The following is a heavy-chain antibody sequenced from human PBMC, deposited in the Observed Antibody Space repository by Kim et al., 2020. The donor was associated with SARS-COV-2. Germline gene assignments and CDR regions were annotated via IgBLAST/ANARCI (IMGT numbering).Heavy chain of an antibody. D-gene: IGHD1-26*01. J-gene: IGHJ4*02. V-gene: IGHV3-30*04. CDR2: ISKDGSYE. CDR1: GFTFSSHA. Sequence: GGSLRLSCAASGFTFSSHAMHWVRQAPGKGLEWVAVISKDGSYEYYADSVKGRFTISRDNSKNTLSLQMNSLRAEDTAVYYCVRPGGSSYFDYWGQGTLVTVSS. CDR3: VRPGGSSYFDY.